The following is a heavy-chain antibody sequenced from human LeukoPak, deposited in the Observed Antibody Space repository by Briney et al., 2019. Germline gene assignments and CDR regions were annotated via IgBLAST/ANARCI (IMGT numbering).Heavy chain of an antibody. Sequence: PGGSLRLSCVASGITFSRNAMSWVRQAPGKGLEWGSGISGTGTSTYYADSVKGRFTISRDNFKNTLYLRMNSLRAEDTAVYFCAKDESGFFGSPYYFDSWGQGTLVTVSS. D-gene: IGHD3-10*01. J-gene: IGHJ4*02. CDR2: ISGTGTST. CDR1: GITFSRNA. V-gene: IGHV3-23*01. CDR3: AKDESGFFGSPYYFDS.